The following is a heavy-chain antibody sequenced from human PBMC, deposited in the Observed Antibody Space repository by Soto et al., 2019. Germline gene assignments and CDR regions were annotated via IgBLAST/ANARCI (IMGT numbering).Heavy chain of an antibody. D-gene: IGHD3-10*01. V-gene: IGHV5-10-1*01. CDR2: IDPSDSYT. CDR1: GYSFTSYW. J-gene: IGHJ6*02. Sequence: PGESLKISCKGSGYSFTSYWISWVRQMPGKGLEWMGRIDPSDSYTNYSPSFQGHVTISADKSISTAYLQWSSLKASDTAMYYCASLLWFGDPTYKPDYYYGMDVWGQGTTVTGLL. CDR3: ASLLWFGDPTYKPDYYYGMDV.